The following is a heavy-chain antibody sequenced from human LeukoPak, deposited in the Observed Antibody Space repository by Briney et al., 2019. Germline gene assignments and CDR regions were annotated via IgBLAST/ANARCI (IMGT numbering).Heavy chain of an antibody. CDR2: ISDSGSNV. Sequence: GGSLRLSCAASGFTFSNYNMDWVRQAPGKGLEWVSSISDSGSNVYYADSVKGRFTISRDNTKNSLFLQMNSLRAEDTAVYYCAKEGRSSTPGYWGQGTLVTVSS. D-gene: IGHD6-6*01. J-gene: IGHJ4*02. V-gene: IGHV3-21*01. CDR3: AKEGRSSTPGY. CDR1: GFTFSNYN.